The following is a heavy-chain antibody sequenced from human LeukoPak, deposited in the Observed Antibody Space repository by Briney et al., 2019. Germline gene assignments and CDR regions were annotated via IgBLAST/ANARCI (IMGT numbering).Heavy chain of an antibody. CDR2: IYYSGST. CDR1: GGSISSSSYY. D-gene: IGHD5-12*01. V-gene: IGHV4-39*07. Sequence: SETLSLTCTVSGGSISSSSYYWGWIRQPPGKGLEWIGSIYYSGSTYYNSSLKSRVTISVDTSKNQFSLRLSSVTAADTAVYYCAREEYSGYDYLLVYWGQGTLVTVSS. CDR3: AREEYSGYDYLLVY. J-gene: IGHJ4*02.